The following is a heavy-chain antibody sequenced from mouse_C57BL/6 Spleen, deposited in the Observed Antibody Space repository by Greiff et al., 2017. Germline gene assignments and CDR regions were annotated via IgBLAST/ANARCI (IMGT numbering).Heavy chain of an antibody. CDR2: SGWDDDK. Sequence: QVTLKESGPGILQPSQTLSLTCSFSGFSLSTFGMGVVWIRQPPGKGLEWLAHSGWDDDKYYTPAQKRRLTNSKDTSKNQVFLKIANVDTAGTATYYCARIGGLREGFGYWGQGTTLTVSS. J-gene: IGHJ2*01. V-gene: IGHV8-8*01. CDR3: ARIGGLREGFGY. CDR1: GFSLSTFGMG. D-gene: IGHD2-4*01.